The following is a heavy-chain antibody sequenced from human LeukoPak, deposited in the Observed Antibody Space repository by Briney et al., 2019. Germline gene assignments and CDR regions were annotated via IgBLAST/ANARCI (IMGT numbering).Heavy chain of an antibody. CDR2: IYSGGST. D-gene: IGHD2-8*02. V-gene: IGHV3-53*01. CDR1: GFTVSSNY. J-gene: IGHJ3*02. CDR3: ARAPGTGHDGLDI. Sequence: GGSLRLSCAASGFTVSSNYMSWVRQAPGKGLGWVSVIYSGGSTYYADSVKGRFTISRDNSKNTLYLQMNSLRAEDTAVYYCARAPGTGHDGLDIWGQGTTVTVSS.